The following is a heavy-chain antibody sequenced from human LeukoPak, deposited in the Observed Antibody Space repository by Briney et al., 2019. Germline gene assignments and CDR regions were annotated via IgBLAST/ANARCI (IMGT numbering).Heavy chain of an antibody. CDR3: ARGGNGIAVAGTYFDY. V-gene: IGHV4-30-2*01. CDR2: IYHSGST. CDR1: GGSISSGGYS. Sequence: RSSETLSLTCAVSGGSISSGGYSWSWIRQPPGKGLEWIGYIYHSGSTYYNPSLKSRVTISVDTSKNQFSLKLSSVTAADTAVYYCARGGNGIAVAGTYFDYWGQGTLVTVSS. J-gene: IGHJ4*02. D-gene: IGHD6-19*01.